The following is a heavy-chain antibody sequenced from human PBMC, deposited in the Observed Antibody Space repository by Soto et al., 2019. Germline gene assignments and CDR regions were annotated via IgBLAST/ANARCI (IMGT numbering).Heavy chain of an antibody. CDR2: ISGSGGST. J-gene: IGHJ3*02. Sequence: GGSLRRSCAASGFTFSSYAMSWVRQAPGKGLEWVSAISGSGGSTYYADSVKGRFTISRDNSKNTLYLQMNSLRAEDTAVYYCATGWAYGDYVAAVYDAFDIWGQGTMVTVSS. D-gene: IGHD4-17*01. V-gene: IGHV3-23*01. CDR3: ATGWAYGDYVAAVYDAFDI. CDR1: GFTFSSYA.